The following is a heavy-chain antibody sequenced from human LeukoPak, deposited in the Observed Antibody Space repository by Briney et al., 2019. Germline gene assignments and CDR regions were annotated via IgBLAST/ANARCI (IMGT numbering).Heavy chain of an antibody. CDR1: GGSFSGYY. CDR3: ARGPYSSSWYSRVFDY. CDR2: INHSGST. D-gene: IGHD6-13*01. V-gene: IGHV4-34*01. J-gene: IGHJ4*02. Sequence: SETLSLTCAVYGGSFSGYYWSWIRQPPGKGLEWIGEINHSGSTNYNPSLKSRVTISVDTSKNQFSLKLSSVTAADTAVYYCARGPYSSSWYSRVFDYWSQGTLVTVSS.